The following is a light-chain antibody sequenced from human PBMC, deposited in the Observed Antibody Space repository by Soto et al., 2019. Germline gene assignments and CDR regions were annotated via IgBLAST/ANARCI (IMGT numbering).Light chain of an antibody. J-gene: IGKJ1*01. Sequence: EIVLTQSPATLSLSPGERATLSCRASQCVSSYLAWYLQKPGQVPRLLIYDASSRATGIPARFSGSGSGTDFTLTISSLEPEDFALYYCQQRISWPPTFGQGTKVDIK. CDR2: DAS. CDR3: QQRISWPPT. V-gene: IGKV3-11*01. CDR1: QCVSSY.